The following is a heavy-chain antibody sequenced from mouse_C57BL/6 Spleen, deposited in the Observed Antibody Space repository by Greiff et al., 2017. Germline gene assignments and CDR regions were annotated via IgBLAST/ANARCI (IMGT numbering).Heavy chain of an antibody. D-gene: IGHD1-1*01. CDR1: GYSITSGYY. V-gene: IGHV3-6*01. CDR3: ARDYYGSSSYWYFDV. Sequence: EVKLQESGPGLVKPSQSLSLTCSVTGYSITSGYYWNWIRQFPGNKLEWMGYISYDGSNNYNPSLKNQISITRDTSKNQFFLKLNSVTTEDTATYYCARDYYGSSSYWYFDVWGTGTTVTVSS. J-gene: IGHJ1*03. CDR2: ISYDGSN.